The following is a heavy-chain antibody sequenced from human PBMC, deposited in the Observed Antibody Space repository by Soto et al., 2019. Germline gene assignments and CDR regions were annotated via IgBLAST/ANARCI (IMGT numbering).Heavy chain of an antibody. V-gene: IGHV1-69*01. CDR3: ARDGGGCSSTSCYHYYYGMDV. Sequence: QVQLVQSGAEVKKPGSSVKVSCKASGGTFSSYAISWVRQAPGQGLEWMGGIIPIFGTANCAQKFQGRVTITADEATSTAYMELSSLRSEDTAVYYCARDGGGCSSTSCYHYYYGMDVWGQGTTVTVSS. CDR1: GGTFSSYA. CDR2: IIPIFGTA. J-gene: IGHJ6*02. D-gene: IGHD2-2*01.